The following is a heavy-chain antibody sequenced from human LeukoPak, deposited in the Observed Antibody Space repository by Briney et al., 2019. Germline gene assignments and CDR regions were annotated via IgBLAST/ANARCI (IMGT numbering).Heavy chain of an antibody. D-gene: IGHD1-26*01. CDR2: MHYSGST. V-gene: IGHV4-59*08. CDR3: ARHQWVPAFDI. CDR1: GDSISGFY. J-gene: IGHJ3*02. Sequence: SSETLSLTCTVSGDSISGFYWNWIRQSPGKGLEWIGYMHYSGSTNYNPSLKSRVTISVDTSKNEFSLKLSSVTAADTAVYYCARHQWVPAFDIWGHGTMVTVSS.